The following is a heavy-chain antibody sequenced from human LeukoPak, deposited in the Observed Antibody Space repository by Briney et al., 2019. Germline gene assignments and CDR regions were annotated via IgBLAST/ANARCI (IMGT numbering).Heavy chain of an antibody. CDR1: GGSFSGYY. V-gene: IGHV4-34*01. Sequence: SETLSLTCAVYGGSFSGYYWSWIRQPPGKGLEWIGEINHSRSTNYNPSLKSRVTISVDTSKNQFPLKLSSVTAADTAVYYCAREVPGIVVDGKKNNWFDPWGKGTLVTVSS. J-gene: IGHJ5*02. CDR2: INHSRST. D-gene: IGHD2-2*01. CDR3: AREVPGIVVDGKKNNWFDP.